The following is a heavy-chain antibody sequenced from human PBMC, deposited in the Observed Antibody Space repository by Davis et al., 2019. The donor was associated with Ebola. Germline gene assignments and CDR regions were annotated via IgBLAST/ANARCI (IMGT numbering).Heavy chain of an antibody. Sequence: SVKVSCKASGGTFSSYAISWVRQAPGQGLEWMGWINPNSGGTNYAQKFQGRVTITADKSTSTAYMELSSLRSEDTAVYYCARGDIVATSNFDYWGQGTLVTVSS. J-gene: IGHJ4*02. CDR2: INPNSGGT. CDR3: ARGDIVATSNFDY. V-gene: IGHV1-69*10. CDR1: GGTFSSYA. D-gene: IGHD5-12*01.